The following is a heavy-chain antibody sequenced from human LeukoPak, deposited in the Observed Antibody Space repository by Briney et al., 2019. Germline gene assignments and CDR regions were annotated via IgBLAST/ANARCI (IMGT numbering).Heavy chain of an antibody. CDR1: GGSISNSSYY. Sequence: SETLSLTCTVSGGSISNSSYYWGWIRQPPGKGLEWIGSIYYSGSTYYNPSLKSRVTISVDTSKNQFSLKLSSVTAADTAVYYCARISSSTHYYMDVWGKGTTVTVSS. CDR3: ARISSSTHYYMDV. D-gene: IGHD6-6*01. V-gene: IGHV4-39*07. J-gene: IGHJ6*03. CDR2: IYYSGST.